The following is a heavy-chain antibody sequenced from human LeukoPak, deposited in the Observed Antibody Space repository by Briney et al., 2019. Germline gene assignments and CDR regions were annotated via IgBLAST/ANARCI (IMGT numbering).Heavy chain of an antibody. V-gene: IGHV3-53*01. CDR2: LYSGGAT. CDR3: TKLKGWYGEGFFDY. Sequence: GGSLRLSSAAPGFTFSSNKMSWFRQPAGKGLGWVSVLYSGGATFYADSVKGRVTISRDTSKNTLYLQMNDLRADDTAVYYCTKLKGWYGEGFFDYWGQGTLVTVSS. J-gene: IGHJ4*02. CDR1: GFTFSSNK. D-gene: IGHD6-19*01.